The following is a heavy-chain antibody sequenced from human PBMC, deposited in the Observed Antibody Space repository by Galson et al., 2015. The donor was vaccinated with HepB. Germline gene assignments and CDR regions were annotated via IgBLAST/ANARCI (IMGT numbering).Heavy chain of an antibody. CDR3: AKDRWSGLNDLVVVAVVFDY. CDR1: GFTFSSYA. CDR2: ISGSGGST. Sequence: SLRLSCAVSGFTFSSYAMSWVRQAPGKGLEWVSSISGSGGSTYYGDSVKGRFYTSRDNSENTLYLQMNSLRAEDTAVYYCAKDRWSGLNDLVVVAVVFDYWGQGTRVTVSS. D-gene: IGHD2-15*01. J-gene: IGHJ4*02. V-gene: IGHV3-23*01.